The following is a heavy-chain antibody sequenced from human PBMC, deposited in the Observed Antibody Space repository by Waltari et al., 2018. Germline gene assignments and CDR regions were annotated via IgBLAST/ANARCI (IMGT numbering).Heavy chain of an antibody. CDR3: ARMYCSGGSCPTFDY. J-gene: IGHJ4*02. D-gene: IGHD2-15*01. CDR2: INHSGST. V-gene: IGHV4-34*01. Sequence: QVQLQQWGAGLLKPSETLSLTCAVYGGSFSGYYWSWIRQPPGKGLEWIGEINHSGSTNYNPSLKSRVTISVDTSKNQFSLKLSSVTAADTAVYYCARMYCSGGSCPTFDYWGQGTLVTVSS. CDR1: GGSFSGYY.